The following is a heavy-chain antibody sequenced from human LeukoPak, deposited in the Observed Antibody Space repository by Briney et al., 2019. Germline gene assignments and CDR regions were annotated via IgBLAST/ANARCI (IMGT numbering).Heavy chain of an antibody. D-gene: IGHD3-9*01. CDR1: GFTFSSYA. J-gene: IGHJ4*02. Sequence: GGSLRLSCAASGFTFSSYAMHWVRQAPGKGLEWVAVISYDGSNKYYADSVKGRFTISRDNSKNTLYLQMNSLRAEDTAVYYCARDSRKHDYDILTGAPLWGQGTLVTVSS. V-gene: IGHV3-30-3*01. CDR2: ISYDGSNK. CDR3: ARDSRKHDYDILTGAPL.